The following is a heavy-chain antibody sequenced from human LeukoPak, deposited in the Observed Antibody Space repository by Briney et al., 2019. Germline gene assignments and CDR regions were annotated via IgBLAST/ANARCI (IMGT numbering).Heavy chain of an antibody. CDR2: ISGSGGST. D-gene: IGHD3-22*01. CDR3: AKEGRVHYDSSGYYPDDY. CDR1: GFTFSSYA. V-gene: IGHV3-23*01. Sequence: GSLRLSCAASGFTFSSYAMSWVRQAPGKGLEWVSAISGSGGSTYYADSVKGRFTISRDNSKNTLYLQMNSLRAKDTAVYYCAKEGRVHYDSSGYYPDDYWGQGTLVTVSS. J-gene: IGHJ4*02.